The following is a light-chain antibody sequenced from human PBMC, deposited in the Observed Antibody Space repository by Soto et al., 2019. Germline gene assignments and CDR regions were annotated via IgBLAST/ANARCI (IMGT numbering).Light chain of an antibody. CDR2: SNN. CDR3: CSYAGSSTYV. V-gene: IGLV1-44*01. CDR1: SSNIGSNT. Sequence: QSVLTQPPSASGTPGQRVTISCSGSSSNIGSNTVNWYQQLPGTAPKLLIYSNNQRPSGVPDRFSGSKSGNTASLTISGLQAEDEADYYCCSYAGSSTYVFGTGTKVT. J-gene: IGLJ1*01.